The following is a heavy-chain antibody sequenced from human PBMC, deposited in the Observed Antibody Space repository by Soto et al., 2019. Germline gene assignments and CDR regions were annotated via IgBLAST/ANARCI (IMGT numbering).Heavy chain of an antibody. Sequence: QVQLVESGEAGAHLGKSWGSSGEPPDSAFPNFAITGSARAPAKGREGGAIISFDGKNEDYADSVRGRFTISRDNSKNMLYLQMNSLRLEDTAMYYCATGGDCSVTNCYRHFDCWGRGTLVIVSS. CDR2: ISFDGKNE. CDR3: ATGGDCSVTNCYRHFDC. D-gene: IGHD2-2*02. CDR1: DSAFPNFA. J-gene: IGHJ4*02. V-gene: IGHV3-30*04.